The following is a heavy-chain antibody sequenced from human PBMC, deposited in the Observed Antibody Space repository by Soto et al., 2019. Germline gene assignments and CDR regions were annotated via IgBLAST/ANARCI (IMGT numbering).Heavy chain of an antibody. V-gene: IGHV1-3*01. CDR1: GYTFMTYA. J-gene: IGHJ1*01. CDR3: ARVRRLWCGELSH. CDR2: INPGNGNT. D-gene: IGHD3-10*01. Sequence: QVQLVQSGAEVKKPGASVKISCKTSGYTFMTYALHWVRQAPGQRPEWMGWINPGNGNTEYSQKLQGRVTITRDTSARTVCLAVTNMTSEDAAAYYCARVRRLWCGELSHWGQGTQVIVSA.